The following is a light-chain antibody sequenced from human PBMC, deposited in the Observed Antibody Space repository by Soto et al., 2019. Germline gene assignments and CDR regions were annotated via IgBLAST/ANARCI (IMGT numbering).Light chain of an antibody. CDR2: GAS. J-gene: IGKJ4*01. CDR3: LQYNNWPLT. Sequence: EIVVTQSPATLSVSPGERATLSCRASQSVSSNLAWYLQKPGQAPRLLIYGASTRATGIPARFSGSGSGTEFTLTISSLQSEDFAVYYCLQYNNWPLTFGGGTKVEIK. CDR1: QSVSSN. V-gene: IGKV3-15*01.